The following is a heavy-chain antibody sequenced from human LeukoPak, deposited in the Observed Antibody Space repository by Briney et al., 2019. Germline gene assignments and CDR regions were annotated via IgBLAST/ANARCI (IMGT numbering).Heavy chain of an antibody. V-gene: IGHV3-21*01. Sequence: GSLRLSCAASGFTFSSYSMNWVRQAPGKGLEWVSSISSSSSYIYYADSVKGRFTISRDNAKNSLYLQMNSLRAEDTAVYYCARDYGDYNHDAFDIWGQGTMVTVSS. D-gene: IGHD4-17*01. CDR2: ISSSSSYI. CDR3: ARDYGDYNHDAFDI. CDR1: GFTFSSYS. J-gene: IGHJ3*02.